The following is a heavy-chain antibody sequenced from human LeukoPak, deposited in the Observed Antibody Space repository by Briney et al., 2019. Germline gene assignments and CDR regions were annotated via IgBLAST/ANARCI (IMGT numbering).Heavy chain of an antibody. CDR3: AKAAGYSYGSYLDY. D-gene: IGHD5-18*01. Sequence: RRSPRLSSAASGFTSEDYAMPCVPQAPGKGLEWGSGFSWHIGSIGYADSVKGRFTISRDNAKNSLYLQMNSLRAEDTALYYCAKAAGYSYGSYLDYWGQGTLVTVSS. CDR1: GFTSEDYA. V-gene: IGHV3-9*02. CDR2: FSWHIGSI. J-gene: IGHJ4*02.